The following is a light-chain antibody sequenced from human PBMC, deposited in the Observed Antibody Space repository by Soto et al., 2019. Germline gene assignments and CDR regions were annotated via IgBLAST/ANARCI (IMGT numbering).Light chain of an antibody. V-gene: IGLV1-44*01. CDR1: SSNIGSKT. CDR2: SNN. Sequence: QPVLTQPPSASGTPGQRVTISCSGGSSNIGSKTINWYQQFPGTAPKLLIYSNNQRPSGVPDRFSGSKSGSSASLAISGLQSEDEADYYCSSYTSSSTLYVFGTGTKVTVL. CDR3: SSYTSSSTLYV. J-gene: IGLJ1*01.